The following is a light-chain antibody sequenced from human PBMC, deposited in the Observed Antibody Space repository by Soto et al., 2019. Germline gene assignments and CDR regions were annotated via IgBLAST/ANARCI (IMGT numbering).Light chain of an antibody. V-gene: IGKV3-20*01. CDR2: GAS. Sequence: IVLTQSPGTLSLSPGERATLSCRASQSVWGTYLAWYQHKPGQAPRLLIYGASNRASGIPDRFSGSGSGTDFTLTISRLEPEDFAVYYCQQYCGSPFTFGPGNKVDIK. J-gene: IGKJ3*01. CDR1: QSVWGTY. CDR3: QQYCGSPFT.